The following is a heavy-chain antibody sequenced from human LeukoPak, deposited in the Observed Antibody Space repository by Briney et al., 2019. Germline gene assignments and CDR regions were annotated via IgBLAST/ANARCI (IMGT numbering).Heavy chain of an antibody. Sequence: SETLSLTCTVSGGSISSYYWSWIRQPPGQGLELIAYIHNSGIISYNPSLKSRVTISVDTSKNQFSLELSSVTAADTAVYYCARQPDRREVALWGQGTLVTVSS. J-gene: IGHJ4*02. CDR3: ARQPDRREVAL. CDR1: GGSISSYY. V-gene: IGHV4-59*08. D-gene: IGHD1-14*01. CDR2: IHNSGII.